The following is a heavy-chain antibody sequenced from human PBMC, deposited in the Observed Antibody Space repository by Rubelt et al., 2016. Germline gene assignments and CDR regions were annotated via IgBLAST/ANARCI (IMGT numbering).Heavy chain of an antibody. V-gene: IGHV3-33*08. CDR1: GFSFSSSG. CDR2: IWSDGSNK. CDR3: ARDLGSSPFDY. J-gene: IGHJ4*02. Sequence: VQLVESGGGLVRPGGSLRLSCAASGFSFSSSGMHWVRQAPGKGLEWVAVIWSDGSNKYYADSVKGRFTISRDNSKNTLYLQMNSLRAEDTAVYYCARDLGSSPFDYWGQGTLVTVS. D-gene: IGHD3-16*01.